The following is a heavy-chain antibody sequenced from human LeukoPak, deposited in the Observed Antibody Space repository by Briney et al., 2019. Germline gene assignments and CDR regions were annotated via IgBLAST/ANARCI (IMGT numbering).Heavy chain of an antibody. CDR2: IYYSGST. J-gene: IGHJ3*02. V-gene: IGHV4-59*01. D-gene: IGHD3-10*01. CDR1: GGSISSYY. CDR3: ARDFPYGSGTWDDAFDI. Sequence: PSETLSLTCTVSGGSISSYYWSWIRQPPGKGLEWIGYIYYSGSTNYNPSLKSRVTISVDTSKNQFSLKLSSVTAADTAVYYCARDFPYGSGTWDDAFDIWGQGTMVTVSS.